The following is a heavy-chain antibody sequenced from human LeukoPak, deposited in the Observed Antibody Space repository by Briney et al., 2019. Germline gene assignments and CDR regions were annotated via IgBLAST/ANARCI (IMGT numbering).Heavy chain of an antibody. CDR3: VPKGTEGY. V-gene: IGHV3-64D*06. J-gene: IGHJ4*02. CDR1: GFAFSGYA. CDR2: ISPTGGST. Sequence: GGSLGLSCSASGFAFSGYAMHWVRQAPGKGLQYVSAISPTGGSTYYADSVKGRFSISRDNSKNTLYLQMSSLRPEDTAVYYCVPKGTEGYWGQGTLVTVSS.